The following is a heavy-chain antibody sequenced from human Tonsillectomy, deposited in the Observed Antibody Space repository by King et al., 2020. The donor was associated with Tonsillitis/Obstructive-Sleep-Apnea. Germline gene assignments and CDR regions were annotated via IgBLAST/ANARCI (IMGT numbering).Heavy chain of an antibody. V-gene: IGHV3-33*01. Sequence: VQLVESGGGVVQPGRSLRLSCAASGFTFSSYGMHWVRQAPGMGLEWVAVIWYDGSDTYYADSVKGRVTISRDSSKHTLYLQMTGLRAEDTAVYYCARSSGSYHFDSWGQGTLVTVSS. CDR3: ARSSGSYHFDS. CDR1: GFTFSSYG. J-gene: IGHJ4*02. CDR2: IWYDGSDT. D-gene: IGHD1-26*01.